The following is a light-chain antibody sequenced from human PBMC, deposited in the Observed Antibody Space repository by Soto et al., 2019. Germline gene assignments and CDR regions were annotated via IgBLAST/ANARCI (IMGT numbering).Light chain of an antibody. V-gene: IGKV1-5*03. CDR3: QQYNIYPWT. J-gene: IGKJ1*01. CDR2: KAS. CDR1: QSISSW. Sequence: DIQMTQSPSTLSASVGDRVTLTCRASQSISSWLAWFQQKPGKAPKLLIYKASSSESGVPSRFSGSGSGTDFTLTISSLQPDDFATYYCQQYNIYPWTFGHGTKVEIK.